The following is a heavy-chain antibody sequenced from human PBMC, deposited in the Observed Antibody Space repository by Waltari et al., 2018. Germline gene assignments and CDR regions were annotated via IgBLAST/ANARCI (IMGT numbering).Heavy chain of an antibody. CDR2: IYYSGST. Sequence: QLQLQESGPGLVKPSETLSLTCTVSGGSISSSSYYWGWIRQPPGKGLEWIGSIYYSGSTYYTPSLTSRVTISVDTSKNQFSLKLSSVTAADTAVYYCARGPPGGNYWGQGTLVTVSS. CDR1: GGSISSSSYY. D-gene: IGHD3-16*01. CDR3: ARGPPGGNY. V-gene: IGHV4-39*07. J-gene: IGHJ4*02.